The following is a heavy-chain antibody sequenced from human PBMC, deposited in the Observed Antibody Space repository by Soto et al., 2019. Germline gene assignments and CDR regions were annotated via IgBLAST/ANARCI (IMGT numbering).Heavy chain of an antibody. D-gene: IGHD2-2*03. CDR1: GYTFTGFP. CDR3: ARVEIVGFDY. Sequence: QIQLVQSGAEVKKPGASVKVSCKASGYTFTGFPIHWVRQAPGQRLEWMGWINAGSGKAESAQKFQGRVTNNRGTSASTNYMELNSLRPEDPAVYYCARVEIVGFDYWGQGTLDTVSS. CDR2: INAGSGKA. V-gene: IGHV1-3*01. J-gene: IGHJ4*02.